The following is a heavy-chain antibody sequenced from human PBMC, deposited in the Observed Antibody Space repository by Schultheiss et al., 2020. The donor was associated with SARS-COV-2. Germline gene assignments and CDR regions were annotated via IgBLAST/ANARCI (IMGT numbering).Heavy chain of an antibody. D-gene: IGHD2-2*01. V-gene: IGHV3-21*01. CDR2: ISSISSYI. CDR3: ARAYCSSTSCYSGDGMDV. Sequence: GESLKISCAASGFTFSNYNMNWVRQAPGKGLEWVSSISSISSYIYYADSVKGRFTISRDNAKNSLYLQMNSLRAEDTAVYYCARAYCSSTSCYSGDGMDVWGQGTTVTVSS. J-gene: IGHJ6*02. CDR1: GFTFSNYN.